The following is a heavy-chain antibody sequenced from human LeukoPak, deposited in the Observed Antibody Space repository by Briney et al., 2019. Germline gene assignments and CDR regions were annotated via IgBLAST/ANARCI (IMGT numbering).Heavy chain of an antibody. CDR1: GFTVSSKY. V-gene: IGHV3-66*01. J-gene: IGHJ1*01. CDR3: ARASFIASRL. Sequence: GGSLRLSCAVSGFTVSSKYMSWVRQAPGKGLEWVSVIYSGDGTYYADSVKCRFTISRDSSTNTLYIQMHSLRAGDTAVYNSARASFIASRLWGQGTLVPVSS. CDR2: IYSGDGT. D-gene: IGHD3-16*02.